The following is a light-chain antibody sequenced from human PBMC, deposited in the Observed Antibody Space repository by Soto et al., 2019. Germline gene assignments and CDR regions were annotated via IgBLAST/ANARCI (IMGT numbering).Light chain of an antibody. J-gene: IGKJ2*01. CDR1: RSVNSN. V-gene: IGKV3-15*01. Sequence: EIVMTQSPGTLSVSPGERATLSCRASRSVNSNLAWYQQRPGQAPRLLVYGASTRATGIPARFSGSGSGIEFTLTISSLQTQDFAVYYCQQYNNSPPYTFGQGTKLEIK. CDR3: QQYNNSPPYT. CDR2: GAS.